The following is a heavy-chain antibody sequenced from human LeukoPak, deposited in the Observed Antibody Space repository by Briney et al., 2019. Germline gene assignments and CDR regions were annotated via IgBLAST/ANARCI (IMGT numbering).Heavy chain of an antibody. CDR2: ISSSSSYI. Sequence: PGRSLRLSCAASGFTFSSYSMNWVRQAPGKGLEWVSSISSSSSYIYYADSVKGRFTISRDNAKNSLYLQMNSLRAEDTAVYYCARGAGVGATPSDWFDPWGQGTLVTVSS. CDR3: ARGAGVGATPSDWFDP. D-gene: IGHD1-26*01. V-gene: IGHV3-21*01. J-gene: IGHJ5*02. CDR1: GFTFSSYS.